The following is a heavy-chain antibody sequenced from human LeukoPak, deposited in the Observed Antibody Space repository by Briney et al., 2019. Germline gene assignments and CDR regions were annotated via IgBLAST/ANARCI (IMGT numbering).Heavy chain of an antibody. CDR3: ARDSLELNTVVREYYFDY. Sequence: PSETLSLTCTVSGGSISSYYWSWIRQPPGKGLEWIGYIYYSGSTNYNPSLKSRVTISVDTSKNQFSLKLSSVTAADTAVYYCARDSLELNTVVREYYFDYWGQGTLVTVSS. CDR1: GGSISSYY. J-gene: IGHJ4*02. CDR2: IYYSGST. D-gene: IGHD4-23*01. V-gene: IGHV4-59*01.